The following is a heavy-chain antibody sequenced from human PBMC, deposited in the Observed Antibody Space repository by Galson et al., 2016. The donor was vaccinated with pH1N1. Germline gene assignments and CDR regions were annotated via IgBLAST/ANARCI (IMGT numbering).Heavy chain of an antibody. CDR2: ITGMFGTA. D-gene: IGHD3-10*01. Sequence: SVKVSCKASEGKFSSYAFTWVRQAPGQGLEWMGGITGMFGTANYAQKFQGRVTITTDELTSTAYLELRSLKSDDTAVYYCARGNYYYAKTYDYWGQGTLVTVSS. CDR1: EGKFSSYA. V-gene: IGHV1-69*05. CDR3: ARGNYYYAKTYDY. J-gene: IGHJ4*02.